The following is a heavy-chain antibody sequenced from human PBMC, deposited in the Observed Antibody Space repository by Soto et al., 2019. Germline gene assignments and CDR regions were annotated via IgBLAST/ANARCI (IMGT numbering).Heavy chain of an antibody. V-gene: IGHV3-23*01. Sequence: EVQLLESGGGLVQPGGSLRLSCAASGFTFSSYAISWVRQAPGKGLEWVSAISGSGDGTYYADSVKGRFTIPRDNSKNTLYLQMNGLGAEDTAVYYCAKDPRMVGASYCDYWGQGTLVTVSS. D-gene: IGHD1-26*01. J-gene: IGHJ4*02. CDR2: ISGSGDGT. CDR3: AKDPRMVGASYCDY. CDR1: GFTFSSYA.